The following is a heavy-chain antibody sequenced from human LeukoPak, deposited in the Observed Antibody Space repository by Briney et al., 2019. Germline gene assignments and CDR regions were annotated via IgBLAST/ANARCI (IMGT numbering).Heavy chain of an antibody. Sequence: SETLSLTCTVSGYSISTGYYWDWIRQPPGKGLEWIGTFYHGGSTYYNPSLKSRVTISVDTSKNQFSLNLTSVTAADTAVYYCARLPTVTFFDSWGQGTLVTVSS. CDR3: ARLPTVTFFDS. CDR2: FYHGGST. V-gene: IGHV4-38-2*02. D-gene: IGHD4-17*01. J-gene: IGHJ4*02. CDR1: GYSISTGYY.